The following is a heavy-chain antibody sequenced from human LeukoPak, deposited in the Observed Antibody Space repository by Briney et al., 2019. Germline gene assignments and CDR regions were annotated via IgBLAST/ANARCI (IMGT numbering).Heavy chain of an antibody. V-gene: IGHV4-34*01. CDR1: GGSFSGYY. CDR3: ARGAAVRPKRAKIYSYGTGFDY. Sequence: TSETLSLTCAVYGGSFSGYYWSWIRQPPGKGLEWIGEINHSGSTNYNPSLKSRVTISVDTSKNQFSLKLSSVTAADTAVYYCARGAAVRPKRAKIYSYGTGFDYWGQGTLVTVSS. D-gene: IGHD5-18*01. CDR2: INHSGST. J-gene: IGHJ4*02.